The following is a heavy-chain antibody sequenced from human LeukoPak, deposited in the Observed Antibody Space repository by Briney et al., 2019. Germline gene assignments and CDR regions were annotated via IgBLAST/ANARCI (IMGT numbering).Heavy chain of an antibody. D-gene: IGHD2-2*01. CDR1: GGSISSSNW. V-gene: IGHV4-4*02. CDR3: ARDRRVCSSTSCPRSAFDI. CDR2: IYHSGST. Sequence: SETLSLTCAVSGGSISSSNWWSWVRQPPGKGLEWIGEIYHSGSTNYSPSLESRVTISVDKSKNQFSLKLSSVTAADTAVYYCARDRRVCSSTSCPRSAFDIWGQGTMVTVSS. J-gene: IGHJ3*02.